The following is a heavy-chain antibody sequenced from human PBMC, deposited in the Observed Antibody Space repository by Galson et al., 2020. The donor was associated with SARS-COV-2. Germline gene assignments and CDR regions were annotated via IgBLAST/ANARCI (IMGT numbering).Heavy chain of an antibody. CDR3: ATGVKPLYCSGTGCYRPFDY. D-gene: IGHD2-2*01. CDR1: GYTFASFD. V-gene: IGHV1-8*01. CDR2: MNPNSGNT. J-gene: IGHJ4*02. Sequence: ASVKVSCKASGYTFASFDINWVRQATGQGLEWMGWMNPNSGNTGSAQKFQGRVTMTRNTSISTAYMELRSLRSEDTAVFYCATGVKPLYCSGTGCYRPFDYWGQGTLVTVSS.